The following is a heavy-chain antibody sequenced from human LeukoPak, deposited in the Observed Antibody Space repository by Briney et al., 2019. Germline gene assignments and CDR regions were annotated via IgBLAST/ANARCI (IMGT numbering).Heavy chain of an antibody. V-gene: IGHV3-33*01. CDR3: ARDLRPCGGDCYSVLNYYYYGMDV. CDR1: GFTFRNAG. CDR2: IWYDGSNK. D-gene: IGHD2-21*02. J-gene: IGHJ6*02. Sequence: KPGGSLRLSCAVSGFTFRNAGMHWVRQAPGKGLEWVAVIWYDGSNKYYADSVKGRFTISRDNSKNTLYLQMNSLRAEDTAVYYCARDLRPCGGDCYSVLNYYYYGMDVWGQGTTVTVSS.